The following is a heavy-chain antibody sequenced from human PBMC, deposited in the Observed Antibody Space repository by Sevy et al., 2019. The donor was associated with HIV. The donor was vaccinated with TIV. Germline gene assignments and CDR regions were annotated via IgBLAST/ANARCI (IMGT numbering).Heavy chain of an antibody. D-gene: IGHD3-3*01. Sequence: GGSLRLSCAASGFTFSSYSMNWVRQAPGKGLEWVSSISSSSSYIYYADSVKGQLSISRDNAKNSLYLQMNSLRAEDTAVDYCARDFRCFFGVVIISGSAFDIWGQGTMVTVSS. J-gene: IGHJ3*02. CDR1: GFTFSSYS. V-gene: IGHV3-21*01. CDR2: ISSSSSYI. CDR3: ARDFRCFFGVVIISGSAFDI.